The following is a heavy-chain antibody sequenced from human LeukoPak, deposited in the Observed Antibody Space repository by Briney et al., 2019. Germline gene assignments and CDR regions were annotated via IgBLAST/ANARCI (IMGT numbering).Heavy chain of an antibody. CDR2: ISTSGVST. J-gene: IGHJ4*02. D-gene: IGHD1-26*01. CDR3: AKNTSGTYLDY. Sequence: GGSLRLSCAASGFTFSTYAMTWVRQAPGKGLEWVSSISTSGVSTNYAVSVKGRFTISRDNSKTMVYLQMNSLRAEDTAVYYCAKNTSGTYLDYWGQGILVTVSS. CDR1: GFTFSTYA. V-gene: IGHV3-23*01.